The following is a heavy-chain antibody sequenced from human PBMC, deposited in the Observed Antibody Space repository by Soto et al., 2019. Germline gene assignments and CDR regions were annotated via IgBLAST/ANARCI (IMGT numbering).Heavy chain of an antibody. CDR1: GGSFSRYH. D-gene: IGHD3-10*01. J-gene: IGHJ4*02. V-gene: IGHV4-34*01. CDR3: ARGYGEEWPTSDF. Sequence: QVQLQQWRAGLLKPSETLFLTCTVYGGSFSRYHWNWIRQAPGKGLEWIGEIHHDGGTNYSPSLEGRVTISVDTSKNEFSLKLSSVTAADTAVYYCARGYGEEWPTSDFWGQGTLVTVSS. CDR2: IHHDGGT.